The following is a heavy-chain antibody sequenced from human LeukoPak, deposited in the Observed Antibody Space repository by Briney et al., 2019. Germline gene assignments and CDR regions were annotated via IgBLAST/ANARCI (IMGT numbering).Heavy chain of an antibody. V-gene: IGHV3-7*01. Sequence: GGSLRLSCAASGFTFSSYWMSWVRQAPGKGLEWVPNIKQDGSEKYYVDSVKGRFTISRDNAKNSLYLQMNSLRAEDAAVYYCARDNWDSSSDYWGQGTLVTVSS. CDR1: GFTFSSYW. CDR2: IKQDGSEK. J-gene: IGHJ4*02. D-gene: IGHD3-22*01. CDR3: ARDNWDSSSDY.